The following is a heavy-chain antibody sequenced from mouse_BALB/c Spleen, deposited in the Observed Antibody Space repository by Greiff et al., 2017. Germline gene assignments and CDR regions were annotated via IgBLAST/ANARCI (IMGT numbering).Heavy chain of an antibody. Sequence: QVHVKQSGAELVRPGTSVKISCKASGYTFTNYWLGWVKQRPGHGLEWIGDIYPGGGYTNYNEKFKGKATLTADTSSSTAYMQLSSLTSEDSAVYFCARSTTAARGFDYWGQGTTLTVAS. V-gene: IGHV1-63*02. D-gene: IGHD1-2*01. CDR3: ARSTTAARGFDY. J-gene: IGHJ2*01. CDR1: GYTFTNYW. CDR2: IYPGGGYT.